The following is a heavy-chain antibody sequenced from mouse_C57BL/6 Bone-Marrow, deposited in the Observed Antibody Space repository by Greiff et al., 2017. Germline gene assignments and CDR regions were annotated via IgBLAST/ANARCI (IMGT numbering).Heavy chain of an antibody. V-gene: IGHV5-6*01. CDR3: ARHRYGGSSWYFDV. CDR2: ISSGGSYT. Sequence: EVKLMESGGDLVKPGGSLKLSCAASGFTFSSYGMSWVRQTPDKRLEWVASISSGGSYTYYPDSVKGRFTISRDNAKNTLYLQMSSLKSEDTAMYYCARHRYGGSSWYFDVWGTGTTVTVSS. D-gene: IGHD1-1*01. J-gene: IGHJ1*03. CDR1: GFTFSSYG.